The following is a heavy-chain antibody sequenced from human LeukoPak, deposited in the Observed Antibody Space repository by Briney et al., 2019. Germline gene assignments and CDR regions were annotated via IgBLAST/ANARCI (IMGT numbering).Heavy chain of an antibody. J-gene: IGHJ4*02. CDR2: ISYDGSNK. CDR1: GFTFSSYA. D-gene: IGHD3-3*01. Sequence: GGSLRLSCAASGFTFSSYAMHWVRQAPGKGLEWVAVISYDGSNKYYADSVKGRFTISRDNSKNTLYLQMNSLRAEDSAVYYCASDMSYSGYYIDYWGQGTLVTVSS. CDR3: ASDMSYSGYYIDY. V-gene: IGHV3-30-3*01.